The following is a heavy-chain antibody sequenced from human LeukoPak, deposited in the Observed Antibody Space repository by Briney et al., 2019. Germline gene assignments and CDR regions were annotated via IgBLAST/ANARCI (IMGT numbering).Heavy chain of an antibody. Sequence: SGGSLRLSCAASGFTFSNYWMHWVRHAPGKGPVWVSRIKSDGSITSYADSVKGRFTISRDNAKNTLYLQMNSLRAEDTAMYYCARDPFYGDADLDSWGQGTLVTVSS. V-gene: IGHV3-74*01. J-gene: IGHJ4*02. CDR3: ARDPFYGDADLDS. CDR2: IKSDGSIT. CDR1: GFTFSNYW. D-gene: IGHD4-17*01.